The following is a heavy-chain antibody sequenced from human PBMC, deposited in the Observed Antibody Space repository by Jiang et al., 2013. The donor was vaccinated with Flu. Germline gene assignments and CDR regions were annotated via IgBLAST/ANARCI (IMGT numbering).Heavy chain of an antibody. CDR2: INPSGGST. CDR3: ARAACMVRGEGYGMDV. CDR1: GYTFTXYY. D-gene: IGHD3-10*01. J-gene: IGHJ6*02. V-gene: IGHV1-46*01. Sequence: GAEVKKPGASVKVSCKASGYTFTXYYMHWVRQAPGQGLEWMGIINPSGGSTSYAQKFQGRVTMTRDTSTSTVYMELSSLRSEDTAVYYCARAACMVRGEGYGMDVWGQGTTVTVSS.